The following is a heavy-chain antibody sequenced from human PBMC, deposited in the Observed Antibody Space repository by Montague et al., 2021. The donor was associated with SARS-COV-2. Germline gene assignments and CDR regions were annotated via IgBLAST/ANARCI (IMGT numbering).Heavy chain of an antibody. Sequence: TLSLTCTVSGGSISSGGYYWSCIRQHPGKGLEWIGNIYSSGSTYYNSSLKSRVTISVDTSKNQFSLKLSSVTAAGTAVYYCANGVDWLSHYYYYGMDVWGQGTTVTVSS. CDR3: ANGVDWLSHYYYYGMDV. CDR2: IYSSGST. CDR1: GGSISSGGYY. J-gene: IGHJ6*02. V-gene: IGHV4-31*03. D-gene: IGHD3-9*01.